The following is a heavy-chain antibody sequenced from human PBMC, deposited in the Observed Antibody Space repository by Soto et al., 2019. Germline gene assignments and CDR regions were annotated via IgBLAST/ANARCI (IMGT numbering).Heavy chain of an antibody. V-gene: IGHV3-23*01. Sequence: GGSLRLSCAASGFTFSSYAMSWVRQAPGKGLEWVSAISGSGGSTYYADSVKGRFTISRDNSKNTLYLQMNSLRAEDTAVYYCAKDDGLLFFVPDRYYGMDVWGQGTTVTVSS. J-gene: IGHJ6*02. CDR2: ISGSGGST. CDR3: AKDDGLLFFVPDRYYGMDV. D-gene: IGHD2-21*02. CDR1: GFTFSSYA.